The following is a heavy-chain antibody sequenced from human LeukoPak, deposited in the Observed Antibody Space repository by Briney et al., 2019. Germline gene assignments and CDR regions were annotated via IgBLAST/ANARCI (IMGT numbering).Heavy chain of an antibody. Sequence: GASVKVSCKASGGTFSSYAISWVRQAPGQGLERMGRIIPIFGTANYAQKFQGRVTITTDESTSTAYMELSSLRSEDTAVYYCASSIVVVAARTDAFDIWGQGTMVTVSS. J-gene: IGHJ3*02. CDR2: IIPIFGTA. CDR1: GGTFSSYA. D-gene: IGHD2-15*01. V-gene: IGHV1-69*05. CDR3: ASSIVVVAARTDAFDI.